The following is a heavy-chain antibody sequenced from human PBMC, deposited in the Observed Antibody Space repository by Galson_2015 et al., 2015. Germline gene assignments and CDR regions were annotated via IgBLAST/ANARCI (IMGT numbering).Heavy chain of an antibody. CDR1: GFTFSSYE. V-gene: IGHV3-48*03. D-gene: IGHD2-2*01. CDR2: ISSSGSTI. Sequence: SLRLSCAASGFTFSSYEMNWVRQAPGKGLEWVSYISSSGSTIYYADSVKGRFTISRDNAKNSLYLQMNSLRAEDTAVYYCARGNQRDIVVVPAAFDYWGQGTLVTVSS. J-gene: IGHJ4*02. CDR3: ARGNQRDIVVVPAAFDY.